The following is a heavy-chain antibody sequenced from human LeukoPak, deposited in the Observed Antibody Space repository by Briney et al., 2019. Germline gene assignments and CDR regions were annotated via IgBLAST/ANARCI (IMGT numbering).Heavy chain of an antibody. V-gene: IGHV3-23*01. CDR3: AKGWELLDY. CDR1: GFTFSSYA. D-gene: IGHD1-26*01. Sequence: PGGSLRLSCAASGFTFSSYAMSWVRQAPGKGLEWVSGILGSGGSTYYADSVKGRFTISRDISKNTLYLQMNSLRAEDTAVYYCAKGWELLDYWGQGTLVTVSS. CDR2: ILGSGGST. J-gene: IGHJ4*02.